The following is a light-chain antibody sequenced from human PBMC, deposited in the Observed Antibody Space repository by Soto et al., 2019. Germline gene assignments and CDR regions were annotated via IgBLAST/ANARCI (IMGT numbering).Light chain of an antibody. CDR1: QSVSSY. CDR2: DAS. V-gene: IGKV3-11*01. Sequence: EIVLTQSPATLSLSPGERATLSCRASQSVSSYLAWYQQKPGQAPRLLIYDASNRATGIPARFSGSGSGTDFTLTISSLEPEDFAIYYCQQRSNWPPTFGQETKVDIK. CDR3: QQRSNWPPT. J-gene: IGKJ2*01.